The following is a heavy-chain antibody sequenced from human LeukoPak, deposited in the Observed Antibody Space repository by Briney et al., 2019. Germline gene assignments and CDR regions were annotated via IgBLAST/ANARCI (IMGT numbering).Heavy chain of an antibody. CDR3: ASQDYGPVDY. Sequence: PSETLSLTCTVSGGSISSSSYYWGWLRQPPGKGLEWIGSIYYSGSTYYNPSLKSRVTISVGTSKNQFSLKLSSVTAADTAVYSCASQDYGPVDYWGQGTLVTVSS. V-gene: IGHV4-39*01. J-gene: IGHJ4*02. CDR2: IYYSGST. CDR1: GGSISSSSYY. D-gene: IGHD4-17*01.